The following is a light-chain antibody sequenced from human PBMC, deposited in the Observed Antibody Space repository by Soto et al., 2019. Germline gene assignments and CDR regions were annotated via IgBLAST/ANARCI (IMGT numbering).Light chain of an antibody. Sequence: FVVTQSPDTLSVSPGETATLSCRASQSVSSSVAWYQHKPGQSPRLVVYSGYKRSPGVPARFSGSGSGTDFTLTISSLESDDFAIYYCQQRYSWLRVFGPGTKVEVK. CDR3: QQRYSWLRV. J-gene: IGKJ1*01. CDR2: SGY. CDR1: QSVSSS. V-gene: IGKV3-11*01.